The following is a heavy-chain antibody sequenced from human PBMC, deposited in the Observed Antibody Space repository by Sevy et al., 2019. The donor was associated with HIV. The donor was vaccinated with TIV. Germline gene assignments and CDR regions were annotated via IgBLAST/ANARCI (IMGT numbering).Heavy chain of an antibody. Sequence: SETLSLTCTVSGDSIISSHWWSWVRQSPGKGLEWIGDMYHRGTTHYNPSLESRAEISVDKSKNHFSLTLTSVTAADTAVYFCAAAAGTDILGYYFGNWGQGILVTVSS. V-gene: IGHV4-4*02. D-gene: IGHD6-13*01. CDR2: MYHRGTT. CDR1: GDSIISSHW. J-gene: IGHJ4*02. CDR3: AAAAGTDILGYYFGN.